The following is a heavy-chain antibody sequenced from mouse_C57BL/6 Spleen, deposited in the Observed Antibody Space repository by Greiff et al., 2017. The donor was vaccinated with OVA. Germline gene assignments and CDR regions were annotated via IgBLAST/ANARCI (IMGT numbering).Heavy chain of an antibody. V-gene: IGHV1-64*01. J-gene: IGHJ2*01. CDR2: IHPNSGST. Sequence: QVHVKQPGAELVKPGASVKLSCKASGYTFTSYWMHWVKQRPGQGLEWIGMIHPNSGSTNYNEKFKSKATLTVDKSSSTAYMQLSSLTSEDSAVYYCARGGLTAPNDYWGQGTTLTVSS. CDR3: ARGGLTAPNDY. D-gene: IGHD4-1*01. CDR1: GYTFTSYW.